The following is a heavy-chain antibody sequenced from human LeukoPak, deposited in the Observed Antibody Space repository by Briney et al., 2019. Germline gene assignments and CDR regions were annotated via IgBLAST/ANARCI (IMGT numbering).Heavy chain of an antibody. D-gene: IGHD3-16*01. CDR1: GGSISSYY. V-gene: IGHV4-59*08. CDR2: IYYSGST. J-gene: IGHJ2*01. CDR3: ARHWESSDWYFDL. Sequence: KTSETLSLTCTVSGGSISSYYWSWIRQPPGKGLEWIGYIYYSGSTNYNPSLKSRVTISVDTSKNQFSLKLSSVTAADTAVYYCARHWESSDWYFDLWGRGTLVTVSS.